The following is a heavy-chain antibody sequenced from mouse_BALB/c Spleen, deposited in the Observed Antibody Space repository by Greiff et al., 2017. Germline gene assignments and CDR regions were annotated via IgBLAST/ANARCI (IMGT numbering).Heavy chain of an antibody. CDR3: TRDRSWDGDFDD. Sequence: DVHLVESGAGLVKPGESLTISCAASGFTFSSYTVHWVRQTPGKGLEWLATISSGGSYTYYPAFVNGRFTITRDNAKNTLYMQISSLKYEDTALYYCTRDRSWDGDFDDWGEGTTVTVSS. CDR2: ISSGGSYT. J-gene: IGHJ1*01. CDR1: GFTFSSYT. D-gene: IGHD4-1*01. V-gene: IGHV5-6-4*01.